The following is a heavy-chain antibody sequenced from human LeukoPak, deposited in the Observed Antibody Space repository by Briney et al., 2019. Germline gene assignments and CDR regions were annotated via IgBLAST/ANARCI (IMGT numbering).Heavy chain of an antibody. J-gene: IGHJ4*02. CDR1: GFTFSNYG. Sequence: GGSLRLSCVASGFTFSNYGMHWVRQAPGKGLEWVAVISYDGSNKYYADSVKGRFTISRDNSKNTLYLQMNSLRAEDTAVYYCARDRWVVITTSNFDYWGQGTLVTVSS. D-gene: IGHD3-22*01. CDR2: ISYDGSNK. V-gene: IGHV3-30*19. CDR3: ARDRWVVITTSNFDY.